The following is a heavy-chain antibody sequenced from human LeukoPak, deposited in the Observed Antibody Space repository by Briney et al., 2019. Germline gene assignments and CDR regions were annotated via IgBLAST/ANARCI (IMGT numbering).Heavy chain of an antibody. CDR2: IYASGSA. Sequence: SETLSLTCTVSGGPITSGTYYWSWIRQPAGKGLEWIGRIYASGSANYNPSLKSRVTISVDTSKNQFSLKLNSVTAADTALYYCARDRGVRDNYSYYYYMDVWGKGTTVTVSS. CDR3: ARDRGVRDNYSYYYYMDV. D-gene: IGHD3-10*01. J-gene: IGHJ6*03. CDR1: GGPITSGTYY. V-gene: IGHV4-61*02.